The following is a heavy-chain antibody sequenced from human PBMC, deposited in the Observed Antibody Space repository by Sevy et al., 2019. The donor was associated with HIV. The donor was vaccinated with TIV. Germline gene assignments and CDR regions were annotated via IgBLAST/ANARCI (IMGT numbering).Heavy chain of an antibody. J-gene: IGHJ4*02. CDR3: AKKLEPGNYFDY. Sequence: GGSLRLSCAASGFTFSSYGMYWVRQAPGKGLEWVAVISYDGSNKYYADSVKGRFTISRDNSKNTLYLQMNSLRAEDTAVYYCAKKLEPGNYFDYWGQGTLVTVSS. CDR1: GFTFSSYG. CDR2: ISYDGSNK. D-gene: IGHD1-1*01. V-gene: IGHV3-30*18.